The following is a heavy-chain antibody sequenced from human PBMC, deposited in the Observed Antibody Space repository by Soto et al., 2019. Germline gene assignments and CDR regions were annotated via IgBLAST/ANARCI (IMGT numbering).Heavy chain of an antibody. J-gene: IGHJ3*02. CDR3: ARAVGGYGDDAFDI. CDR2: IIPIFGTA. Sequence: SXKVSLKAAGGTXISYAISWVRQAPGQGLEWMGGIIPIFGTANYAQKFQGRVTITADESTSTAYMELSTMRSEDTAVYYCARAVGGYGDDAFDIWGQGTMVTVSS. CDR1: GGTXISYA. D-gene: IGHD4-17*01. V-gene: IGHV1-69*13.